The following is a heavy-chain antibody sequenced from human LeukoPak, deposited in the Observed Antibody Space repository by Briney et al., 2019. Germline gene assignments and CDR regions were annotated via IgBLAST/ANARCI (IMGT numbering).Heavy chain of an antibody. J-gene: IGHJ3*02. CDR1: GYTFTGYY. V-gene: IGHV1-2*02. Sequence: ASVKVSCKASGYTFTGYYMHWVRQAPGQGLEWMGWINPNSGGTNYAQKFQGRVTMTRDTSISTAYMELSRLRSDDTAAYYCARGLFYYDSSGPGDIWGQGTMVTVSS. CDR3: ARGLFYYDSSGPGDI. CDR2: INPNSGGT. D-gene: IGHD3-22*01.